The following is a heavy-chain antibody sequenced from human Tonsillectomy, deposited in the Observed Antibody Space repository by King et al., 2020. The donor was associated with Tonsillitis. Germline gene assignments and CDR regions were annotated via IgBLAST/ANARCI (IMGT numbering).Heavy chain of an antibody. CDR3: ARTRISGTAGWFDP. Sequence: VTLKESGPALVKPTQTLTLTCTFSGVSLSTSGICVSWIRQPPGKALEWLARIDWVDDKYYSTSLKTRLTISKDTSKNQVVLIMTNMDPVDTATYYCARTRISGTAGWFDPWGQGTLVTVSS. CDR1: GVSLSTSGIC. CDR2: IDWVDDK. V-gene: IGHV2-70*11. D-gene: IGHD1-20*01. J-gene: IGHJ5*02.